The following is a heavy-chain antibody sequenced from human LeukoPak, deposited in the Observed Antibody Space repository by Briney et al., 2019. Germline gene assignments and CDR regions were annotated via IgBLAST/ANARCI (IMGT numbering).Heavy chain of an antibody. J-gene: IGHJ5*02. CDR1: GFTFDDYA. Sequence: GMSLRLSCAASGFTFDDYAMHWVRQAPGKGLEWVSGISWNSGSIGYADSVKGRFTISRDNAKNSLYLQMNSLRAEDTALYYCAKDRYDILTGYYASWFDPWGQGTLVTVSS. CDR2: ISWNSGSI. V-gene: IGHV3-9*01. CDR3: AKDRYDILTGYYASWFDP. D-gene: IGHD3-9*01.